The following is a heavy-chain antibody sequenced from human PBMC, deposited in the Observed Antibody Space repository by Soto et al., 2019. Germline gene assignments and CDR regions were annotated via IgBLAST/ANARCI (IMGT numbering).Heavy chain of an antibody. CDR1: GFTFSDYA. V-gene: IGHV3-30-3*01. CDR3: AREESGDDYHWGY. D-gene: IGHD3-16*01. J-gene: IGHJ4*02. Sequence: QVQLVESGGGVVQPGTSLRLSCAASGFTFSDYAMHWVRQAPGKGLEWVALMSYDGSTKYYADSVTGRFTISRDNSKNTLYLQMNSLRAEDTAVYYCAREESGDDYHWGYWGQGPLVTVSS. CDR2: MSYDGSTK.